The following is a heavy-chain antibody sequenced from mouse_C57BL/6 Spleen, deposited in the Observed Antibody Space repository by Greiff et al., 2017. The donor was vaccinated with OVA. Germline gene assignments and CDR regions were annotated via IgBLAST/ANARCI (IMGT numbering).Heavy chain of an antibody. CDR1: GFTFTDAW. V-gene: IGHV6-6*01. Sequence: EVQLLESGGGLVQPGGSMKLSCAASGFTFTDAWMDWVRQSPEKGLEWVGVIRTKANNHATYYAVYVKGRFTIARDDSKSRVYLQMNSLRAEDTGIYFCTRHWDWYFDVWGTGPTVTVSS. CDR2: IRTKANNHAT. CDR3: TRHWDWYFDV. D-gene: IGHD4-1*01. J-gene: IGHJ1*03.